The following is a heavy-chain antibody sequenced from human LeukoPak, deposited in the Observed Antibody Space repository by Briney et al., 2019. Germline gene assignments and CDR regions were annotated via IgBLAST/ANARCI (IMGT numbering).Heavy chain of an antibody. D-gene: IGHD2/OR15-2a*01. CDR1: GGSISSNSYY. V-gene: IGHV4-39*07. CDR2: IYYSGST. CDR3: ARARGPYGHFVYMDV. Sequence: PSETLSLTCTVSGGSISSNSYYWGWIRQPPGKGLKWIGSIYYSGSTYYNPSLKSRVTISVDTSKNQFSLKLSSVTAAGTAVYYCARARGPYGHFVYMDVWGKGTTVTVSS. J-gene: IGHJ6*03.